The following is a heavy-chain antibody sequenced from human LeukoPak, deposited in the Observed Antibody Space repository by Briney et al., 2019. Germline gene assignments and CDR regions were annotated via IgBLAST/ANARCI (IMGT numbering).Heavy chain of an antibody. Sequence: PGGSLRLSCAASGFTFSSYGMHWVRQAPGKGLEWVAVISYDGSNKYYADSVKGRFTISRDNSKNTLYLQMNSLRAEDTAVYYCAKEDHCSSTSCYFYYYYYGMDVRGQGTTVTVSS. CDR1: GFTFSSYG. V-gene: IGHV3-30*18. CDR2: ISYDGSNK. CDR3: AKEDHCSSTSCYFYYYYYGMDV. J-gene: IGHJ6*02. D-gene: IGHD2-2*01.